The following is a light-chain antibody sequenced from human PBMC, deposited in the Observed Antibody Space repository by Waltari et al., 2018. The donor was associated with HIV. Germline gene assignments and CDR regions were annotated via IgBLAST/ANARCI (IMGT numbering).Light chain of an antibody. CDR3: QVWDSSSDHTRV. CDR1: NIGSKR. CDR2: DDS. V-gene: IGLV3-21*02. J-gene: IGLJ2*01. Sequence: SYVLTPPPSVSVAPGQTASITCGGNNIGSKRVHWSQQKPGPAPVLVVYDDSDRPSGIPERFSGSNSGNTATLTISRVAAGDEADYYCQVWDSSSDHTRVFGGGTKLTVL.